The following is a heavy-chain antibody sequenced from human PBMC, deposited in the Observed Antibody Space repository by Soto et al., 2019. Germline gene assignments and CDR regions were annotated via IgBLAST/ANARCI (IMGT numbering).Heavy chain of an antibody. J-gene: IGHJ4*02. CDR2: INPYNGNT. CDR3: ARDAAGALFDY. V-gene: IGHV1-18*01. CDR1: GYTFTSYG. D-gene: IGHD1-26*01. Sequence: QVQLVQSGAEVKKPGASVKVSCKASGYTFTSYGISWVRQAPGQGLEWMGWINPYNGNTKYAQKLQGRVTMTTDTSTSTAYMELRSRGSDDTAGYYCARDAAGALFDYGGQGTLVTVSS.